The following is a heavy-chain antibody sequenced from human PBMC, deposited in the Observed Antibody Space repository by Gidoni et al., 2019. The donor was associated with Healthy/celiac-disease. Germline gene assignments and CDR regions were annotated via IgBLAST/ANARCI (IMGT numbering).Heavy chain of an antibody. J-gene: IGHJ4*02. D-gene: IGHD2-2*01. CDR1: GGSFSGYY. CDR2: INHSETT. Sequence: QVQLQQWGAGLLKPSETLSLTCAVYGGSFSGYYWSWIRQPPGKGLEWIGEINHSETTNYNPSLKSRVTISVDTSKNQFSLKLSSVTAADTAVYYCARATYGRNPPGPKRYHDYWGQGTLVTVSS. V-gene: IGHV4-34*01. CDR3: ARATYGRNPPGPKRYHDY.